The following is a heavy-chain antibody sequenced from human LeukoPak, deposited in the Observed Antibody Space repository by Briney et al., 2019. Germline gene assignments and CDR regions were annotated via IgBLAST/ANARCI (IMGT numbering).Heavy chain of an antibody. D-gene: IGHD4-17*01. V-gene: IGHV3-7*01. CDR2: IKQEGSEK. CDR1: GFTFSSYW. J-gene: IGHJ4*02. Sequence: PGGSLRLSCAASGFTFSSYWMSWVRQAPGKGMEWVANIKQEGSEKYYVDSVKGRFTISRDNAKNPLYLQMNSLRAEDTAVYYCAREDYGDYVQYFDYWGQGTLVTVSS. CDR3: AREDYGDYVQYFDY.